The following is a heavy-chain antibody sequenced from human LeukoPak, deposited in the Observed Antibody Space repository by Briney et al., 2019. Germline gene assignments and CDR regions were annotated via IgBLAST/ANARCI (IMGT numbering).Heavy chain of an antibody. CDR2: MSYGGQNE. CDR1: GLTFSGYD. J-gene: IGHJ4*02. CDR3: AKDLDSSGWYGTTYYFDY. D-gene: IGHD6-19*01. V-gene: IGHV3-30*18. Sequence: PGGSLRLSCAASGLTFSGYDMHWVRQAPGKGPEWVAVMSYGGQNERYADSVKGRFTISRDNSKNTLYLQMNSLRAEDTAVYYCAKDLDSSGWYGTTYYFDYWGQGTLVTVSS.